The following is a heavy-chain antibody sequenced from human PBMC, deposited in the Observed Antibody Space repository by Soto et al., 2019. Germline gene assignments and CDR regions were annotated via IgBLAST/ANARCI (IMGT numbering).Heavy chain of an antibody. V-gene: IGHV4-39*01. CDR2: MYYSGST. CDR1: GGSISSSDYY. CDR3: ARSHQRGYSYGYSDY. D-gene: IGHD5-18*01. J-gene: IGHJ4*02. Sequence: SETLSLTCTVSGGSISSSDYYWGWIRHPPGKGLEWIGSMYYSGSTYYNPSLKSRVTISADTSKNQFSLKLTSVTAADTAVYYCARSHQRGYSYGYSDYWGQGTLVTVSS.